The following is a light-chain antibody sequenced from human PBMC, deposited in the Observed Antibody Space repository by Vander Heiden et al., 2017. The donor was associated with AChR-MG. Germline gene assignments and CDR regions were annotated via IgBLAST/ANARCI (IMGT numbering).Light chain of an antibody. CDR2: DNN. V-gene: IGLV3-21*02. Sequence: SYVLTQPPSVSVAPGQTATITCGGHNIGSRSVHWYQQKPGQAPVLVVYDNNDRPSGIPERFSGSNSGNTATLTISRVEAGDEADYYCQVWDRSSDQGVFGGGTQLTVL. J-gene: IGLJ7*01. CDR1: NIGSRS. CDR3: QVWDRSSDQGV.